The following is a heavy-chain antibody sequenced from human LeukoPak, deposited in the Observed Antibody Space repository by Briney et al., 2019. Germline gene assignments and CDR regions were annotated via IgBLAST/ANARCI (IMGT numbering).Heavy chain of an antibody. CDR2: IYYSGTT. Sequence: PSETLSLTCTVSGGSVSSWAYYWGWIRQPPGKGLEWIGSIYYSGTTYYNPSLKSRVTISVDTSKNQFSLKLSSVTAADTAVYYCARGILRANYDSSGYPPYYYMDVWGKGTTVTVSS. CDR3: ARGILRANYDSSGYPPYYYMDV. D-gene: IGHD3-22*01. J-gene: IGHJ6*03. V-gene: IGHV4-39*07. CDR1: GGSVSSWAYY.